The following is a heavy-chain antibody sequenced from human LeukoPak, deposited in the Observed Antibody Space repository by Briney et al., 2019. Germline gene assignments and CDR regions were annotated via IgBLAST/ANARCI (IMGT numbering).Heavy chain of an antibody. D-gene: IGHD3-22*01. CDR2: ISGSGGST. J-gene: IGHJ4*02. CDR1: GFTFSSYA. CDR3: AKDRMIVVVITTFDY. V-gene: IGHV3-23*01. Sequence: GGSLRLFCAASGFTFSSYAMSWVRQAPGKGLEWVSAISGSGGSTYYADSVKGRFTISRDNSKNTLYLQMNSLRAEDTAVYYCAKDRMIVVVITTFDYWGQGTLVTVSS.